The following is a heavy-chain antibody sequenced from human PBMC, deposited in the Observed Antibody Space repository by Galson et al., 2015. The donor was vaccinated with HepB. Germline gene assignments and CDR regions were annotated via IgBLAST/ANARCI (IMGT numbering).Heavy chain of an antibody. D-gene: IGHD1-1*01. CDR2: ISGSTSDT. Sequence: SLRLSCAASGFTFSSYAMSWVRQAPGKGLEWVSVISGSTSDTYYADSVKGRFTISRDNSKNTLYLQMNSLRAEDTAVYYCAKDPFYTNFNYCFDFWGQGNLVTVSS. CDR1: GFTFSSYA. J-gene: IGHJ4*02. V-gene: IGHV3-23*01. CDR3: AKDPFYTNFNYCFDF.